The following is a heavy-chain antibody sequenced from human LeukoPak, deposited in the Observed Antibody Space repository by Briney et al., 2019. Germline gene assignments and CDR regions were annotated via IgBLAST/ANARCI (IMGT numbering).Heavy chain of an antibody. Sequence: SETLSLTCTVSGYSISSGYYWGWIRQPPGKGLEWIGSIYHSGTTYYNPSLKSRVTISVDTSKNQFSLKLSSVTAADTAVYYCAREPNGSGFDYWGQGTLVTVSS. CDR1: GYSISSGYY. J-gene: IGHJ4*02. V-gene: IGHV4-38-2*02. CDR3: AREPNGSGFDY. CDR2: IYHSGTT. D-gene: IGHD3-10*01.